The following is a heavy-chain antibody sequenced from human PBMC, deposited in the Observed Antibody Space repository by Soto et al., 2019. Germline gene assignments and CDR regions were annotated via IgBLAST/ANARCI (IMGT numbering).Heavy chain of an antibody. CDR2: IIPIFGTA. CDR1: GGTCSIYA. J-gene: IGHJ6*02. CDR3: AKGNDVLGYYYYGMDV. V-gene: IGHV1-69*13. Sequence: SVKVSCKASGGTCSIYAISCVLLAPLQGLEWMGGIIPIFGTANYAQKFQGRVTITADESTSTAYMELSSLRSEDTAVYYCAKGNDVLGYYYYGMDVWGQGTTVTVSS. D-gene: IGHD1-1*01.